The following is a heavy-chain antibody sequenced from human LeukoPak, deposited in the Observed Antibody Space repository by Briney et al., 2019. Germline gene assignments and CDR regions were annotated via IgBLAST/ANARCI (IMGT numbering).Heavy chain of an antibody. Sequence: AASVKVSCKASGYTFTGYYMHWVRQAPGQGLEWMGWINPNSGNTGYAQKFQGRVTMTRNTSISTAYMELSSLRSEDTAVYYCARGYEYCTNGVCYLFVGAYYGMDVWGQGTTVTVSS. CDR2: INPNSGNT. CDR3: ARGYEYCTNGVCYLFVGAYYGMDV. V-gene: IGHV1-8*02. D-gene: IGHD2-8*01. CDR1: GYTFTGYY. J-gene: IGHJ6*02.